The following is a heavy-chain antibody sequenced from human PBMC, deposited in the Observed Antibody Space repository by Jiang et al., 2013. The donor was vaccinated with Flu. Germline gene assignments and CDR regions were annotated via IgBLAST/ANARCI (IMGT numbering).Heavy chain of an antibody. V-gene: IGHV1-69*01. Sequence: SGAEVKKPGSSLRVSCKASGGTLSSYASNWVRQAPGRGLEWMGGIIPIFGTTEYAQKFQGRVTITADESTGTVYMELTSLKSEDTAVYYCARAIGGYSYGPFEYWGQGTLVTVSA. CDR2: IIPIFGTT. CDR3: ARAIGGYSYGPFEY. J-gene: IGHJ4*02. CDR1: GGTLSSYA. D-gene: IGHD5-18*01.